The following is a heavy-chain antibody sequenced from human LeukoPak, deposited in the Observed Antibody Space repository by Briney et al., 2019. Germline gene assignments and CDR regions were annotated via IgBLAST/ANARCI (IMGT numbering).Heavy chain of an antibody. D-gene: IGHD3-10*01. Sequence: ASVKVSCKTSGYTFTSYDINWVRRATGQGLEWMGWMNPNSGNTGYAQKFQGRVTMTRNTSISTAYMELTSLRSEDTAVYYCARMNYYGSGKSNWFDPWGQGTLVTVSS. CDR1: GYTFTSYD. J-gene: IGHJ5*02. CDR3: ARMNYYGSGKSNWFDP. CDR2: MNPNSGNT. V-gene: IGHV1-8*01.